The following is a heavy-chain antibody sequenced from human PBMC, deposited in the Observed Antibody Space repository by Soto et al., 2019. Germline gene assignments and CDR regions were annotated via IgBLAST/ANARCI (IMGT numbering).Heavy chain of an antibody. CDR1: GYTLRGYA. D-gene: IGHD6-6*01. V-gene: IGHV3-64*01. Sequence: GGPLRHSYAAPGYTLRGYAIDWVRQDPGKGLDYVSGISSKGDGTYYANSVQGRFTISRDNSKNTAYLQMGSLRPEDMAVYYCARRARPDFYYMDVWGKGTTVTGSS. CDR3: ARRARPDFYYMDV. J-gene: IGHJ6*03. CDR2: ISSKGDGT.